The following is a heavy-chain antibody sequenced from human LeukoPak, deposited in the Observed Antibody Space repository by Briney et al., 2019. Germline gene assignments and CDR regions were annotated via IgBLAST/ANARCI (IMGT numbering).Heavy chain of an antibody. V-gene: IGHV3-30*04. CDR3: ARDLSAGKRGPDY. D-gene: IGHD3-10*01. Sequence: GGSLRLSCAASGFTFSSYAMHWVRQAPGKGLEWVAVISYDGSNKYYADSVKGRFTISRDNSKNTLYLQMNSLRAEDTAVYYCARDLSAGKRGPDYWGQGTLVTVSS. CDR2: ISYDGSNK. J-gene: IGHJ4*02. CDR1: GFTFSSYA.